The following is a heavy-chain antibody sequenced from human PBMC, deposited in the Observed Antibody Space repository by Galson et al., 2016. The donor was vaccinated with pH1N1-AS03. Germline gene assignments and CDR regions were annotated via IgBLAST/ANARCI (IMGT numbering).Heavy chain of an antibody. CDR3: ARGDGYNYYFDY. CDR1: GFRFTTYW. J-gene: IGHJ4*02. Sequence: QSGAEVTKPGESLMISCKASGFRFTTYWIAWVRQLPGKGLEWVGFIYPGDSDTKYSPSFQGQVTISADKSISTAYLRWNSLKASDTAMYYCARGDGYNYYFDYWGQGTLVTVSS. CDR2: IYPGDSDT. V-gene: IGHV5-51*03. D-gene: IGHD5-24*01.